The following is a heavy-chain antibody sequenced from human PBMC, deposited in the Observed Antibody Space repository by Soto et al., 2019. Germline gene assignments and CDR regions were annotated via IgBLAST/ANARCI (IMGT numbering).Heavy chain of an antibody. CDR3: ARGSSVDY. CDR2: ISSTGYTK. V-gene: IGHV3-48*02. CDR1: GFTFTDYA. J-gene: IGHJ4*02. Sequence: LRLSCAASGFTFTDYAMNWVRQAPGQGLEWISYISSTGYTKYYADSVKGRFTISRDSATNSVYLQMSSLRDEDTAVYYCARGSSVDYWGQGTLVTVSS.